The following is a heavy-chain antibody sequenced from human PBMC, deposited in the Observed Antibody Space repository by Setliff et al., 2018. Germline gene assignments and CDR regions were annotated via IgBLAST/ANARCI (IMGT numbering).Heavy chain of an antibody. CDR3: VREGVDSRSSTDYRYYMDV. J-gene: IGHJ6*03. Sequence: SVKVSCKASGATFSSYGISGVRQAPGQGLEWMAGTIPIFGTTECAQKFQGRLTIITDESTNTAFMQLSSLRSDDTAVYYCVREGVDSRSSTDYRYYMDVWGKGTTVTVSS. CDR2: TIPIFGTT. D-gene: IGHD3-22*01. CDR1: GATFSSYG. V-gene: IGHV1-69*05.